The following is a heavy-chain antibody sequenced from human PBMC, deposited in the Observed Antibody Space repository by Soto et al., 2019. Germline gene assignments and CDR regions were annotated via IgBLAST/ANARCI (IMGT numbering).Heavy chain of an antibody. V-gene: IGHV6-1*01. J-gene: IGHJ6*02. CDR2: TYYRSKWYN. Sequence: SQTLSLTCAISGDSVSSNSAAWNWIRQSPSRGLEWLGRTYYRSKWYNDYAVSVKSRITINPDTSKNQFSLQLNSVTPEDTAVYYSETDLGSSGGSSYGMDVWCQQTTLTVSS. CDR3: ETDLGSSGGSSYGMDV. D-gene: IGHD1-26*01. CDR1: GDSVSSNSAA.